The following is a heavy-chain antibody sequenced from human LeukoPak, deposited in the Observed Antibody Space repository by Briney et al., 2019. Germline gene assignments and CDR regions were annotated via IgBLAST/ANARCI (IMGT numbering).Heavy chain of an antibody. D-gene: IGHD3-3*01. CDR1: GFTFSSYW. CDR2: IKQDGSEK. V-gene: IGHV3-7*01. Sequence: PGGSLRLSCAASGFTFSSYWMSWVRQAPGKGLEWVANIKQDGSEKYYVDSVKGRFTISRDNAKNSLYLQMNSLRAEDTAVYYCARDLGDRGTFYGDYWGQGTLVTVSS. CDR3: ARDLGDRGTFYGDY. J-gene: IGHJ4*02.